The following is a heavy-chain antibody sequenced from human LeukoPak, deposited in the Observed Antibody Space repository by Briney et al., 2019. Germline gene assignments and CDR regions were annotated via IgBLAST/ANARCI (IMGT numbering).Heavy chain of an antibody. CDR3: ARHYGAAGDFDY. CDR1: GYSFTSYW. V-gene: IGHV5-10-1*01. D-gene: IGHD6-13*01. J-gene: IGHJ4*02. CDR2: IDPSDSYT. Sequence: PGESLKISCKGSGYSFTSYWISWVRRMPGKGLEWMGRIDPSDSYTNYSPSFEGHVTISADKSISTAYLQWSSLKASDIATYYCARHYGAAGDFDYWGQGTLVTVSS.